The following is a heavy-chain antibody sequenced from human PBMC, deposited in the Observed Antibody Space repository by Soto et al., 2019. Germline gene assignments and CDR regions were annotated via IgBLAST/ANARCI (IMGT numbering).Heavy chain of an antibody. CDR3: ARGGYYYDSSGYYFDY. V-gene: IGHV3-33*01. CDR1: GFTFSSYG. J-gene: IGHJ4*02. Sequence: ESGGGVVQPGRSLRLSCAASGFTFSSYGMHWVRQAPGKGLEWVAVIWYDGSNKYYADSVKGRFTISRDNSKNTLYLQMNSLRAEDTAVYYCARGGYYYDSSGYYFDYWGQGTLVTVSS. D-gene: IGHD3-22*01. CDR2: IWYDGSNK.